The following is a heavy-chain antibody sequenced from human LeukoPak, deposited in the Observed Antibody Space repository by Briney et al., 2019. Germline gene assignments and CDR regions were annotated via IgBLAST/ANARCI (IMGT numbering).Heavy chain of an antibody. CDR3: AKAASSSWPSYYYGMDV. V-gene: IGHV3-23*01. CDR2: ITGSGGNT. CDR1: GFIFSSYS. D-gene: IGHD6-13*01. Sequence: GGSLRLSCAASGFIFSSYSMSWVRQAPGKGLEWVSVITGSGGNTYYADSVKGRFTISKDNSKNTVYLQMSGLRVDDTAVYYCAKAASSSWPSYYYGMDVWGQGTTVTVSS. J-gene: IGHJ6*02.